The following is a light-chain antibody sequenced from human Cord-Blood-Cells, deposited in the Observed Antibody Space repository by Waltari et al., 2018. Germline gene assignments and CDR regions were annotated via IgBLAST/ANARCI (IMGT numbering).Light chain of an antibody. CDR2: GKH. Sequence: SSELTQDPAVSVALGQAVRVTCQGDSLRSSYASWYQQKPGQAPVLVIYGKHNRPSGIPDRFSGSSSGNTASLTITGAQAEDEADYYCNSRDSSGNHLYVFGTGTKVTVL. J-gene: IGLJ1*01. CDR3: NSRDSSGNHLYV. V-gene: IGLV3-19*01. CDR1: SLRSSY.